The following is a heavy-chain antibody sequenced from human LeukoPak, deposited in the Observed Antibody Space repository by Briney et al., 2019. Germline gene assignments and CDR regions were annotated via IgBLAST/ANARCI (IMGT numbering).Heavy chain of an antibody. D-gene: IGHD3-3*01. Sequence: PGGSLRLSCAASGFTFSSYGMHWVRQAPGKGLEWVAFIRYDGSNKYYADSVKGRFTISRDNSKNTLYLQMNSLRAEDTAVYYCAKDRNRYDFWSGYYLGYWGQGTLVTVSS. CDR3: AKDRNRYDFWSGYYLGY. J-gene: IGHJ4*02. CDR1: GFTFSSYG. CDR2: IRYDGSNK. V-gene: IGHV3-30*02.